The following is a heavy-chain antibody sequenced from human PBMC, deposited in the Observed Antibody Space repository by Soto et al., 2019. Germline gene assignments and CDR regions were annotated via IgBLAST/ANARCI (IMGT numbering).Heavy chain of an antibody. V-gene: IGHV1-69*13. CDR1: GGMFYSSA. CDR3: PFAPNRTYQLTRY. D-gene: IGHD1-1*01. CDR2: IAPMNGSP. J-gene: IGHJ4*02. Sequence: GASVKVSCKASGGMFYSSAINWVRQAPGQGLEWMGGIAPMNGSPKYAQEFLGRVTISADASATTAYMDLSGLKSEDTAVYYCPFAPNRTYQLTRYWGRGHQVTVSS.